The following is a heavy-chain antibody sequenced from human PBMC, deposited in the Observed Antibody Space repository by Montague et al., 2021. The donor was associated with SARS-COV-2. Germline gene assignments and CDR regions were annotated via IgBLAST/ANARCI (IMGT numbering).Heavy chain of an antibody. CDR3: ARNRGWGSRGAGYIDL. CDR1: GGSISGDNYY. D-gene: IGHD7-27*01. Sequence: TLSLTRTVSGGSISGDNYYWTWIRQHPGKGLEWIAYIYYTGSTYYXPCLQSRLRTSLDTSKNQFSLTLTSVTAADTAIYYCARNRGWGSRGAGYIDLWGRGTLVTVSS. CDR2: IYYTGST. V-gene: IGHV4-31*03. J-gene: IGHJ2*01.